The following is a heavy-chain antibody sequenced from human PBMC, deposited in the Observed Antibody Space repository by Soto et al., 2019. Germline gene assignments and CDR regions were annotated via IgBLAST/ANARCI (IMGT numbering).Heavy chain of an antibody. D-gene: IGHD1-26*01. J-gene: IGHJ1*01. CDR2: IYWDDDK. CDR3: AHCGLRGSEEYFQH. V-gene: IGHV2-5*02. CDR1: GFSLSTSGVG. Sequence: QITLKESGPTLVKPTQTLTLTCTFSGFSLSTSGVGVGWIRQPPGKALEWLARIYWDDDKRYSPSLKSRLTLTKDTSKNQVVLTMTNMDPVDTATYYCAHCGLRGSEEYFQHWGQGTLVTVSS.